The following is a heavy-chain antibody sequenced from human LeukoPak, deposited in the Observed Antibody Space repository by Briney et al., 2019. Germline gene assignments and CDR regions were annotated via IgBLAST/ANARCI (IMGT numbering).Heavy chain of an antibody. Sequence: KPSETLSLTCTVSGGSISSYYWSWIRQPPGKGLEWIGYIYYSGSTNYNPSLKSRVTISVDTSKNQFSLKLSSVTAADTAVYYCARVPPFGFSYYFDYWGQGTLVTVSS. CDR3: ARVPPFGFSYYFDY. CDR2: IYYSGST. J-gene: IGHJ4*02. CDR1: GGSISSYY. D-gene: IGHD3-10*01. V-gene: IGHV4-59*01.